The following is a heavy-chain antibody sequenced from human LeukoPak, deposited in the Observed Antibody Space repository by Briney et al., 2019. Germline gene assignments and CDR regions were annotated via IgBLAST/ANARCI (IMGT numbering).Heavy chain of an antibody. CDR2: IKSKTDGGTT. CDR1: GFTFSNAW. CDR3: AKDDYYDSSGGPNWFDP. D-gene: IGHD3-22*01. Sequence: GGSLRLSCAASGFTFSNAWMSWVRQAPGKGLEWVGRIKSKTDGGTTDYAAPVKSRFTISRDDSKNTLYLQMNSLKTEDTAVYFCAKDDYYDSSGGPNWFDPWGQGTLVTVSS. J-gene: IGHJ5*02. V-gene: IGHV3-15*01.